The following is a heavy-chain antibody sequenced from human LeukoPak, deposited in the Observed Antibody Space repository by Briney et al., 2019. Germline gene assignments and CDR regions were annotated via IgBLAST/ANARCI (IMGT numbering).Heavy chain of an antibody. CDR2: ISYDGSNK. D-gene: IGHD2-15*01. V-gene: IGHV3-30-3*01. Sequence: GRSLRLSCAASGFTFSSYAMHWVRQAPGKGLEWVAVISYDGSNKYYADSVKGRFTISRDNAKNSLYLQMNSLGAEDTAVYYCASIGYCSGGSCYPDDYWGQGTLVTVSS. CDR1: GFTFSSYA. J-gene: IGHJ4*02. CDR3: ASIGYCSGGSCYPDDY.